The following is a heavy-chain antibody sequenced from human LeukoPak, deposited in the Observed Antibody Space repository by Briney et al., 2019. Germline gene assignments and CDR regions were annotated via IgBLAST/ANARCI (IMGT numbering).Heavy chain of an antibody. CDR1: GFTFSSYW. J-gene: IGHJ3*02. Sequence: PGGSLRLSCAASGFTFSSYWTSWVRQAPGKGLEWVANIKQDGSEKYYVDSVKGRFTISRDNAKNSLYLQMNSLRAEDTAVYYCARDPLNCSSTSCTVGAFDIWGQGTMVTVSS. D-gene: IGHD2-2*01. CDR2: IKQDGSEK. CDR3: ARDPLNCSSTSCTVGAFDI. V-gene: IGHV3-7*01.